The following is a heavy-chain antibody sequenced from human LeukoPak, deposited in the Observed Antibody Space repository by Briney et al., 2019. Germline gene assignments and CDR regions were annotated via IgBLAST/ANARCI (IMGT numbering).Heavy chain of an antibody. V-gene: IGHV3-11*04. Sequence: GGSLGLSCAASGFTFSDYYMSWIRQAPGKGLEWVSYISSSGSTIYYADSVKGRFTISRDNAKNSLYLQMNNLRVEDTAVYYCARDQPIGYNYGYSFDNWGQGTLVTLSS. D-gene: IGHD5-18*01. J-gene: IGHJ4*02. CDR2: ISSSGSTI. CDR1: GFTFSDYY. CDR3: ARDQPIGYNYGYSFDN.